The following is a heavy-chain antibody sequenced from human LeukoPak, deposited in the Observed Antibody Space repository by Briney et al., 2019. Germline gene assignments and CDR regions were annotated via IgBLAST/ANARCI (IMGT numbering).Heavy chain of an antibody. CDR3: ARAFSTTAFDY. CDR1: GFTFSSYE. J-gene: IGHJ4*02. V-gene: IGHV3-48*03. D-gene: IGHD4-17*01. CDR2: ISSSGSTI. Sequence: GGSLRLSCAASGFTFSSYEMNWVRQAPGKGLEWVSYISSSGSTIYYADSVKGRFTISRDNAKNSLYLQMNSLRAEDTAVYYCARAFSTTAFDYWGQGTLVTVSS.